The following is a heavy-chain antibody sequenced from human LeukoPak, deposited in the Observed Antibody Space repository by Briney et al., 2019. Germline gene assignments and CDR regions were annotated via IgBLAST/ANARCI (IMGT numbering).Heavy chain of an antibody. J-gene: IGHJ6*02. Sequence: ASVKVSCKASGYTFTSYDINWVRQATGQGLEWMGWMNPNSGNTGYAHKFQGRDTMTRNTSITTAYMELSSLRSEDTAVYYCARVPSSTRYYGMDVWGQGTTVTVSS. CDR3: ARVPSSTRYYGMDV. CDR1: GYTFTSYD. CDR2: MNPNSGNT. D-gene: IGHD2-2*01. V-gene: IGHV1-8*01.